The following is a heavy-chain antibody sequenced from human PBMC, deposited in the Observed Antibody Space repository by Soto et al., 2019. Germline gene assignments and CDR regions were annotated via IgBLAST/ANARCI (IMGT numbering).Heavy chain of an antibody. CDR2: VWFDGSDK. CDR1: TFTFSSYG. V-gene: IGHV3-33*01. D-gene: IGHD2-2*01. Sequence: VQLLESGGGLVQPGGSLRLSCAASTFTFSSYGMHWVRQAPGKGLEWVALVWFDGSDKYYTDSVKGRFTISRDNSKNTLYLQMNSLRAEDTAVYYCARLYCSSSSCYSVGAFDIWGQGTMVTVSS. J-gene: IGHJ3*02. CDR3: ARLYCSSSSCYSVGAFDI.